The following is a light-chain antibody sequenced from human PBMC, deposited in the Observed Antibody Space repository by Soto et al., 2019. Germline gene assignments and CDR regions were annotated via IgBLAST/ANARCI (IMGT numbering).Light chain of an antibody. J-gene: IGLJ3*02. CDR2: EVT. CDR1: SSDVGGYNY. V-gene: IGLV2-8*01. Sequence: QSALTQPPSASGSPGQSVTISCTGTSSDVGGYNYVSWYQQYPRKAPKLMIYEVTKRPSGVPDRFSGSKSGNTAPLTVSGLPAEDEADYYCTSYVGNDIWVFGGGTKLTVL. CDR3: TSYVGNDIWV.